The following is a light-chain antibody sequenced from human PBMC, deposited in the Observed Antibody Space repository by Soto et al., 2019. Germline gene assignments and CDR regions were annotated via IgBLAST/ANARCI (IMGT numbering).Light chain of an antibody. Sequence: EIVLTQSPDILSLSPGERATLSCRASQSVSRSYLAWYQQKPCQAPRLLIYRASTRATGIPDRFSGSGSGTDFTVSIRRLEPEDFAVYYCQQYGTSPVTFGGGTKVEIK. V-gene: IGKV3-20*01. CDR1: QSVSRSY. CDR3: QQYGTSPVT. CDR2: RAS. J-gene: IGKJ4*01.